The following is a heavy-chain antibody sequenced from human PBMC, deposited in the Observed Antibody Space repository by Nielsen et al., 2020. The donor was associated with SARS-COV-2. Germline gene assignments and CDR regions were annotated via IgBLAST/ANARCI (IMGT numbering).Heavy chain of an antibody. Sequence: SETLSLTCTVSGDSINNGDYYWSWIRQSPGKGLEWLGYIYYSGSTYYNPSLKSRVTISLDMSKNQFSLKLTSVTAADTAVYSCARAQFVLTGYCYFDYWGQGTLVTVSS. J-gene: IGHJ4*02. CDR3: ARAQFVLTGYCYFDY. CDR2: IYYSGST. D-gene: IGHD3-9*01. V-gene: IGHV4-30-4*01. CDR1: GDSINNGDYY.